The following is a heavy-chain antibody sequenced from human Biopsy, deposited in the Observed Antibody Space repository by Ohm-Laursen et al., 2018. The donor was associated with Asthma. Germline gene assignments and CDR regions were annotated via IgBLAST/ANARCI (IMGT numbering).Heavy chain of an antibody. V-gene: IGHV1-18*01. Sequence: SVKVSCKSSGYTFNSAGITWVRQAPGQGLEWMGWISVYNGNTKVAQKLQDRVTMITDTSASTAYMELRSLRPDDTAVYFCARAVDYSHYYGIDVWGQGTTVTVS. J-gene: IGHJ6*02. CDR2: ISVYNGNT. D-gene: IGHD3-10*01. CDR3: ARAVDYSHYYGIDV. CDR1: GYTFNSAG.